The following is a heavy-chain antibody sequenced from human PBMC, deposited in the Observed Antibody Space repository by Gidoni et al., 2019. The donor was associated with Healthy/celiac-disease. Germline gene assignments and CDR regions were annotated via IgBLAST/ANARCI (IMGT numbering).Heavy chain of an antibody. Sequence: QVQLVESGGGVVQPGRSLRLSCAASGFPFRSYGMPWVPQAPGKGLEWVAVIWYDGSNKYYADSVKGRFTISRDNSKNTLYLQMNSLRAEDTAVYYCARDLTIFGVVYAFDIWGQGTMVTVSS. CDR1: GFPFRSYG. CDR2: IWYDGSNK. CDR3: ARDLTIFGVVYAFDI. J-gene: IGHJ3*02. V-gene: IGHV3-33*01. D-gene: IGHD3-3*01.